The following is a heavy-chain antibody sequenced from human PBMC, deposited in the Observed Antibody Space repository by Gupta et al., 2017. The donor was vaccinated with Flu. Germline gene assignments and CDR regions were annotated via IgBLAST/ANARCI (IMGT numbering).Heavy chain of an antibody. D-gene: IGHD3-3*01. J-gene: IGHJ6*02. CDR1: GYTFTSYG. V-gene: IGHV1-18*01. CDR3: ARDPGQTKITYYDFWSGYSNRYGMDV. Sequence: QVQLVQSGAEVKKPGASVKVSCKASGYTFTSYGISWVRQAPGQGPEWMGWISAYNGNTNYAQKLQGRVTMTTDTSTSTAYMELRSLRSDDTAVYYCARDPGQTKITYYDFWSGYSNRYGMDVWGQGTTVTVSS. CDR2: ISAYNGNT.